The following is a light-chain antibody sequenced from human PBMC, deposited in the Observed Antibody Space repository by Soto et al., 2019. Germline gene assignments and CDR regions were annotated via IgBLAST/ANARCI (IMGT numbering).Light chain of an antibody. CDR1: SXDVGAYDY. Sequence: QSVLTQPASVPESPGQSITISCTGTSXDVGAYDYVSWYLQYPDKAPQLLIYYVDHRPSGVSSRFSGSKSGNTASLTISGLQAEDEGDYYCCSYADGSIYFFGTGTKVTVL. J-gene: IGLJ1*01. CDR3: CSYADGSIYF. V-gene: IGLV2-14*03. CDR2: YVD.